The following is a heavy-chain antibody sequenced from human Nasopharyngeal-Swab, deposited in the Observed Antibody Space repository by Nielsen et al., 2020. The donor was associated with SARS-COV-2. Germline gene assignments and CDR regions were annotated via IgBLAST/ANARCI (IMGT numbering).Heavy chain of an antibody. D-gene: IGHD6-6*01. CDR2: INPSGGST. V-gene: IGHV1-46*01. CDR1: GGTFTSYY. Sequence: ASVKVSCKASGGTFTSYYMHWVRQAPGQGLEWMGIINPSGGSTSYAQKFQGRVTMTRDTSTSTVYMELSSLRSEDTAVYYCARDGKIIAARPYYYYMDVWGKGTTVTVSS. J-gene: IGHJ6*03. CDR3: ARDGKIIAARPYYYYMDV.